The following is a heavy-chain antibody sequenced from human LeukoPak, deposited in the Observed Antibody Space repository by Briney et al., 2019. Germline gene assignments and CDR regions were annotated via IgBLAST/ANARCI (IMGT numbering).Heavy chain of an antibody. CDR3: TTVGAPEDY. J-gene: IGHJ4*02. V-gene: IGHV3-21*01. Sequence: GGPLRLSCAASGFTFSSYSMNWVRQAPGKGLEWVSSISSSSSYTYYADSVKGRFTISRDNAKNSLYLQMNSLRAEDTAVYYCTTVGAPEDYWGQGTLVTVSS. D-gene: IGHD1-26*01. CDR1: GFTFSSYS. CDR2: ISSSSSYT.